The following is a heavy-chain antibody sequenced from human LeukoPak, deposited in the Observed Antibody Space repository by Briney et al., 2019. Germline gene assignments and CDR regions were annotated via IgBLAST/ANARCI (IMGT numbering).Heavy chain of an antibody. CDR2: TYHSGST. V-gene: IGHV4-38-2*02. J-gene: IGHJ4*02. Sequence: PSETLSLTCTVSGYSISSGYYWGWIRQPPGKGLEWIGSTYHSGSTYCNPSLKSRVTISVDTSKNQFSLKLSSVTAADTAVYYCARDGGVYDSSADYWGQGTLVTVSS. D-gene: IGHD3-22*01. CDR1: GYSISSGYY. CDR3: ARDGGVYDSSADY.